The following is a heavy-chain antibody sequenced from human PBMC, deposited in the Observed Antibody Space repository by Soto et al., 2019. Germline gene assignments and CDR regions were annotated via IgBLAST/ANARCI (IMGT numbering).Heavy chain of an antibody. CDR2: IIPILGIA. Sequence: QVQLVQSGAEVKKPGSSVKVSCKASGGTFSSYTISWVRQAPGQGLEWMGRIIPILGIANYAQKFQGRVTITADKSTSTAYMELSSLRSEDTAVYSCARGPPDSNRGYWGQGTLVTVSS. CDR1: GGTFSSYT. D-gene: IGHD4-4*01. J-gene: IGHJ4*02. V-gene: IGHV1-69*02. CDR3: ARGPPDSNRGY.